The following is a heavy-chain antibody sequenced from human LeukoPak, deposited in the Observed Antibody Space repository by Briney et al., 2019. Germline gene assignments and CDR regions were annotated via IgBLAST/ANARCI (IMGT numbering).Heavy chain of an antibody. V-gene: IGHV4-4*07. D-gene: IGHD3-22*01. J-gene: IGHJ3*02. CDR1: GGSISSYY. CDR3: ARVNYYDSSGYYYDAFDI. Sequence: SETLSLTCTVSGGSISSYYWSWIRQPAGKGLEWIGRIYTSGSTNCNPSLKSRVTMSVDTSKNQFSLKLSSVTAADTAVYYCARVNYYDSSGYYYDAFDIWGQGTMVTVSS. CDR2: IYTSGST.